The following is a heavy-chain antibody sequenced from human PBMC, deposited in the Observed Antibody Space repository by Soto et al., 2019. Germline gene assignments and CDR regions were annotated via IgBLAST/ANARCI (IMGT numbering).Heavy chain of an antibody. D-gene: IGHD6-13*01. J-gene: IGHJ4*02. CDR3: ARDRQQLGYFDY. CDR2: INPSGGST. Sequence: ASVKVSCKASGYTFTSYYMHWVRQAPGQGLEWMGIINPSGGSTSYAQKYQGRVTMTRDTSTSTVYMELSSLRSEDTAVYYCARDRQQLGYFDYWGQGTLVTVSS. CDR1: GYTFTSYY. V-gene: IGHV1-46*03.